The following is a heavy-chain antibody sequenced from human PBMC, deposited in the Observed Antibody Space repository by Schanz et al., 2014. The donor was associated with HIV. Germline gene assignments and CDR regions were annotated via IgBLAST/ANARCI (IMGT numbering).Heavy chain of an antibody. CDR3: AKVVRFAMVTAPYYFDS. V-gene: IGHV3-33*05. CDR2: ISHDGSKK. Sequence: QEQLVESGGGVVQPGRSLRLSCAASGFTYRNYGMHWVRQAPGKGLEWVAVISHDGSKKYYADSVRGRITISRDNSKNTLYLQMNSLRAEDTAVYYCAKVVRFAMVTAPYYFDSWGQGTLVTVSS. J-gene: IGHJ4*02. D-gene: IGHD2-15*01. CDR1: GFTYRNYG.